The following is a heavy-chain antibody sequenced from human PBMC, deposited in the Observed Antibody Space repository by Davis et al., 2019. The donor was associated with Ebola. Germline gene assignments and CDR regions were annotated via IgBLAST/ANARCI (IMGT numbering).Heavy chain of an antibody. D-gene: IGHD3-3*01. J-gene: IGHJ5*02. Sequence: MPGGSLSLTCAVSGGSISSSNWWSWVRQPPGKGLEWIGEIYYSGSTYYNPSLKSRVTISVDTSKNQFSLKLSSVTAADTAVYYCARVGITIFGVVTHWFDPWGQGTLVTVSS. CDR1: GGSISSSNW. V-gene: IGHV4-4*02. CDR3: ARVGITIFGVVTHWFDP. CDR2: IYYSGST.